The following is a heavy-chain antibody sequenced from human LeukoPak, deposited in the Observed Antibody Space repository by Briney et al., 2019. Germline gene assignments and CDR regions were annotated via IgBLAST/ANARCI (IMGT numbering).Heavy chain of an antibody. V-gene: IGHV3-66*02. CDR2: IYIAGNT. CDR1: GFNVSANY. CDR3: ARAFSNYYHMDV. Sequence: GGSLRLSCEASGFNVSANYMSWVRQAPGEGLEWVSVIYIAGNTYYTDSVKGRFTISRDNSKNTLCLQMNSLRAEDTAVYYCARAFSNYYHMDVWGKGTTVIVSS. J-gene: IGHJ6*03.